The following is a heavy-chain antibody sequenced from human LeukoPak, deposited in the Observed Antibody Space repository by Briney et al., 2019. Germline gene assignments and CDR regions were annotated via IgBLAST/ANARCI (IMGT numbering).Heavy chain of an antibody. Sequence: PGRSLRLSCTASGFSFGDDAWSWFRQAPGRGLEFVSFIRKKGYGETTDYAASVRGRFTISRDDAKSTAYLQMNSLEIEDTALYYCSRGLHDYGGSNYYFDQWGRGTQVTVSS. V-gene: IGHV3-49*03. CDR3: SRGLHDYGGSNYYFDQ. J-gene: IGHJ4*02. D-gene: IGHD4-23*01. CDR1: GFSFGDDA. CDR2: IRKKGYGETT.